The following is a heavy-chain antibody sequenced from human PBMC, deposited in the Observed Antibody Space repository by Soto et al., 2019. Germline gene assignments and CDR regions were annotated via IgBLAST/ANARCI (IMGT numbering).Heavy chain of an antibody. Sequence: QVLLVQSGADVKKPGASVKVSCKTSGYTFTEFDINWVRQAPGQGLEWMGWMNTNTGNTGYAQKFQVRVNMTRDTAISTAYMELRRLRSEDTAVYYCARVVRFFGGHAGYWGQGTLVTVSS. V-gene: IGHV1-8*01. CDR3: ARVVRFFGGHAGY. CDR2: MNTNTGNT. J-gene: IGHJ4*02. CDR1: GYTFTEFD. D-gene: IGHD3-3*01.